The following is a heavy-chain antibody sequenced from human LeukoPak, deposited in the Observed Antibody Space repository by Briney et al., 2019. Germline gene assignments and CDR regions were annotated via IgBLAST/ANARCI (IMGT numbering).Heavy chain of an antibody. CDR2: INPNSGRT. Sequence: ASVKVSCKTSGYSFNDYYVHWVRQAPGQGLEWMGWINPNSGRTYYAPKFLGRVTLTTDTSITTAYMDLSSLISGDTALYYCARDYSDVLTGYYHFWGQGTLVTVSS. J-gene: IGHJ4*02. CDR1: GYSFNDYY. V-gene: IGHV1-2*02. CDR3: ARDYSDVLTGYYHF. D-gene: IGHD3-9*01.